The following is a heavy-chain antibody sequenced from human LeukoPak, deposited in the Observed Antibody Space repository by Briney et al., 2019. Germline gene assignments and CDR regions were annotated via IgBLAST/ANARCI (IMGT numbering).Heavy chain of an antibody. Sequence: GASVKVSCKASGYTFTGYYMHWVRQAPGQGLEWMGWINPNSGGTNYAQKFQGRVTMTRDASISTAYMELSRLRSDDTAVYYCARSGGYSGYDPYYFDYWGQGTLVTVSS. CDR2: INPNSGGT. CDR1: GYTFTGYY. D-gene: IGHD5-12*01. CDR3: ARSGGYSGYDPYYFDY. J-gene: IGHJ4*02. V-gene: IGHV1-2*02.